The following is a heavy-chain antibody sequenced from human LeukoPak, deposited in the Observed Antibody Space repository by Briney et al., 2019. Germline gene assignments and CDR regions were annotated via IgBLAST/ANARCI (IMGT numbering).Heavy chain of an antibody. J-gene: IGHJ4*02. Sequence: ASVKVSCKASGYTFTSYGISWVRQAPGQGLEWMGWISAYNGNTNYAQKLQGRVTMTTDTSTSTAYMELSSLRSEDTAVYYCARDRYYDSSGYYYGRFDYWGQGTLVTVSS. V-gene: IGHV1-18*01. D-gene: IGHD3-22*01. CDR3: ARDRYYDSSGYYYGRFDY. CDR2: ISAYNGNT. CDR1: GYTFTSYG.